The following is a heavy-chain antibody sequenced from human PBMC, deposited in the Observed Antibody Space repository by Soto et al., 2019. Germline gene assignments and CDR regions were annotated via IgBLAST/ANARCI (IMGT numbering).Heavy chain of an antibody. J-gene: IGHJ6*02. CDR1: GFTFDDYG. D-gene: IGHD2-15*01. V-gene: IGHV3-20*04. CDR3: AREASLGYCSGGSCYTDYYYYGMDV. Sequence: EVQLVESGGGVVRPGGSLRLSCAASGFTFDDYGMSWVRQAPGKGLEWVSGINWNDGSTGYADSVKGRFTISRDNAKNSLYLQMNSLRAEDTALYYCAREASLGYCSGGSCYTDYYYYGMDVWGQGTTVTVSS. CDR2: INWNDGST.